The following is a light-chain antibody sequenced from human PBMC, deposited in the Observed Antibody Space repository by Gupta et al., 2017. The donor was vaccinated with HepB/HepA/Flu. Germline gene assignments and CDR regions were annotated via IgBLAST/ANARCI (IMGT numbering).Light chain of an antibody. J-gene: IGKJ1*01. CDR3: QQYNTWPRT. CDR1: QSVSSN. CDR2: GAS. Sequence: VMTQSPATLSVSPGERATLSCRASQSVSSNSAWYQQKPGQAPRLLIYGASTRATGIPARFGGSGSGTEFTLTISSLQSEDFAVYYCQQYNTWPRTFGQGTKVEIK. V-gene: IGKV3-15*01.